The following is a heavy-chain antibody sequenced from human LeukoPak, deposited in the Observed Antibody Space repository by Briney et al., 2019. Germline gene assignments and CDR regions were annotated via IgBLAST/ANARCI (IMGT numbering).Heavy chain of an antibody. J-gene: IGHJ3*02. CDR3: AKGPNYDIMTGWRKTHNAFDI. V-gene: IGHV3-30*04. CDR1: GFDFSHYA. D-gene: IGHD3-9*01. CDR2: ISYNGGNK. Sequence: QAGGSLRLSCVASGFDFSHYAIHWVRQAPGKGLEWLSLISYNGGNKYYAASVKGRFTIDRDNSKNTVYLQMNSLRPEDTAVYYCAKGPNYDIMTGWRKTHNAFDIWGQGTMVTVSS.